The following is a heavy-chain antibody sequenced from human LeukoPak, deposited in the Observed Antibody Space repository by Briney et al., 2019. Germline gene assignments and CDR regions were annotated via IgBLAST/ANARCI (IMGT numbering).Heavy chain of an antibody. D-gene: IGHD2-15*01. J-gene: IGHJ4*02. CDR1: GGSFSGYY. CDR2: IYYSGRT. V-gene: IGHV4-59*01. CDR3: ARGGGRTNYYFDY. Sequence: PSETLSLTCAVYGGSFSGYYWSWIRQPPGKGLEWIGYIYYSGRTHYKPSLDSRVTISVDTSKNQFSLKLSSVTAADTAVYYCARGGGRTNYYFDYWGQGSLVTVSS.